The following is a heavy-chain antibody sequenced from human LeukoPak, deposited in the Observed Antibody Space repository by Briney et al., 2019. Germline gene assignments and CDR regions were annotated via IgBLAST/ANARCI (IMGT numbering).Heavy chain of an antibody. V-gene: IGHV3-21*01. CDR1: GFTFSSYS. CDR2: ISSSSSYI. D-gene: IGHD3-10*01. Sequence: PGGSLRLSCAASGFTFSSYSMNWVRQAPGKGLEWVSSISSSSSYIYHADSVKGRFTISRDNAKNSLYLQMNSLRAEDTAVYYCARGRVDYGSGSYYLSVGVYFDYWGQGTLVTVSS. CDR3: ARGRVDYGSGSYYLSVGVYFDY. J-gene: IGHJ4*02.